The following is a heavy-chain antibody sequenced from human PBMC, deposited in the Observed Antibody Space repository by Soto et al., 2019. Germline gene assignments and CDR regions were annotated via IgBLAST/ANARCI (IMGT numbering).Heavy chain of an antibody. V-gene: IGHV3-48*04. D-gene: IGHD6-13*01. CDR3: ARGRYSSSWYRGNTFDI. CDR1: GFTFSKYA. Sequence: GGSLRLSCAASGFTFSKYAMNWVRQAPGKGLEWVSYISIGSGSIFYADSVKGRFTISRDNAKNSLYLQMNSLRAEDTAVYYCARGRYSSSWYRGNTFDIWGQGTMVTVSS. J-gene: IGHJ3*02. CDR2: ISIGSGSI.